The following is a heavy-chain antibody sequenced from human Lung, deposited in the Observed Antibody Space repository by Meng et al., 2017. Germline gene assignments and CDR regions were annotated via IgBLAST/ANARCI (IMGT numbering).Heavy chain of an antibody. V-gene: IGHV4-34*01. CDR2: INHIGST. J-gene: IGHJ4*02. CDR3: ARGPTTMAHDFDY. D-gene: IGHD4-11*01. CDR1: CGFFIDYY. Sequence: QVQLQEGRAGLLKPSETLSLPCVVSCGFFIDYYWSWIRQPPGKGLEWIGEINHIGSTNYNPSLESRATISVDTSQNNLSLKLSSVTAADSAVYYCARGPTTMAHDFDYWGQGTLVTVSS.